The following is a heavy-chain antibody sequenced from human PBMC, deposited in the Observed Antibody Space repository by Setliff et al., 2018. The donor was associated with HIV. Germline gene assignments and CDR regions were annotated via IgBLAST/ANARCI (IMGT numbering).Heavy chain of an antibody. D-gene: IGHD3-22*01. Sequence: QPGGSLRLSCAASELTFSNYAMTWVRQAPGKGLEWVSSLSGSGGSTYYADSVKGRFTISRDNSKNTLYLRMNSLRAEDTAVYCCAQAQDNYYDSSGYSFDSWGQGSLVTVSS. CDR2: LSGSGGST. J-gene: IGHJ4*02. CDR1: ELTFSNYA. CDR3: AQAQDNYYDSSGYSFDS. V-gene: IGHV3-23*01.